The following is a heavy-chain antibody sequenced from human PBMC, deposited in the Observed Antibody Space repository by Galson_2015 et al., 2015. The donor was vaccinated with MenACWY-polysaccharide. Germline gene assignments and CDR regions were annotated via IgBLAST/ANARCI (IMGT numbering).Heavy chain of an antibody. D-gene: IGHD3-3*01. CDR1: GFSVSNNY. Sequence: SLRLSCAASGFSVSNNYMSWVRQAPGKGLEWVSVIYSDGTTYYADSVKGRFTISRDNSKNTLYLQMNSLRNDDTAMYYCARDTTSGPRADYWCQGTLATVSS. V-gene: IGHV3-53*01. CDR3: ARDTTSGPRADY. J-gene: IGHJ4*02. CDR2: IYSDGTT.